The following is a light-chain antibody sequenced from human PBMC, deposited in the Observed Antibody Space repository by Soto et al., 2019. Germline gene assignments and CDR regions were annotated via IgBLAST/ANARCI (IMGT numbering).Light chain of an antibody. CDR3: SSYISSNTLV. CDR2: EVS. J-gene: IGLJ1*01. V-gene: IGLV2-14*01. CDR1: SSDVGGYNY. Sequence: QSALTQPASVSGSPGQSITISCTGTSSDVGGYNYVSWYQQHPGKAPKLMIYEVSNRPSGVSNRFSGSKSGNTASLTISGLQAEDEADYHCSSYISSNTLVFGTGTKLT.